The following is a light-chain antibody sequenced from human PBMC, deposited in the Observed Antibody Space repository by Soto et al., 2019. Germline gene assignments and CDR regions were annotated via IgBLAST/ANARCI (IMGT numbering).Light chain of an antibody. CDR1: ENINMH. J-gene: IGKJ5*01. V-gene: IGKV1-39*01. Sequence: DIQMTRSPSSLSASVGDRVTITCRASENINMHLNWYQQQPGKAPKLLIYAASSLQNGVPSRFRGGGSGTDFTLIITNLQPEDFATYYCQQSYTALSITFGQGTRLEIK. CDR2: AAS. CDR3: QQSYTALSIT.